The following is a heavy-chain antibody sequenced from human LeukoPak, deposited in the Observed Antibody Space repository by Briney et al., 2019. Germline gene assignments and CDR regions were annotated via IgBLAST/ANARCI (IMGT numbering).Heavy chain of an antibody. J-gene: IGHJ4*02. CDR3: ANLTETVPTFGGVIDPFDY. CDR1: GFTFDDYG. CDR2: ISGSGGST. V-gene: IGHV3-23*01. D-gene: IGHD3-16*02. Sequence: GGSLRLSCAASGFTFDDYGMSWVRQAPGKGLEWVSAISGSGGSTYYADSVKGRFTISRDNSKNTLYLQMNSLRAEDTAVYYCANLTETVPTFGGVIDPFDYWGQGTLVTVSS.